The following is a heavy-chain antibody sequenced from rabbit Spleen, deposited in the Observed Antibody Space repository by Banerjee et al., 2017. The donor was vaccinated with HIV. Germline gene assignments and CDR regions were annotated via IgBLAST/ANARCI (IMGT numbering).Heavy chain of an antibody. D-gene: IGHD1-1*01. V-gene: IGHV1S40*01. CDR3: GRDTSSSFSSYGMAL. J-gene: IGHJ6*01. CDR1: GVSIISSDW. CDR2: IDVSSHIT. Sequence: QSLEESGGDRVKPGASLTLSCKASGVSIISSDWICWVGQAPGRGLEWIACIDVSSHITPSASWAKGGFPISKPSSTPVTLKMPSLTAADTATYSCGRDTSSSFSSYGMALWGQGTLVPS.